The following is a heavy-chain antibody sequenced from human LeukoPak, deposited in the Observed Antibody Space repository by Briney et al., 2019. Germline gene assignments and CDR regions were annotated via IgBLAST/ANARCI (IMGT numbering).Heavy chain of an antibody. Sequence: SVKVSCKASGGTFSSYAISWVRQAPGQGLEWMGGIIPIFDTAHYSQKSQGRVTITADESTSTAYMELSSLRSEDTAVYYCARDYGGNPFDYWGQGTLVTVSS. CDR2: IIPIFDTA. V-gene: IGHV1-69*01. D-gene: IGHD4-23*01. J-gene: IGHJ4*02. CDR3: ARDYGGNPFDY. CDR1: GGTFSSYA.